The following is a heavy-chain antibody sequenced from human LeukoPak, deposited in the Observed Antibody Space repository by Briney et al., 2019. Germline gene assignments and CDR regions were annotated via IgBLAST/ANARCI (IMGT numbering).Heavy chain of an antibody. Sequence: GASVKVSCKASGYTFTSYSINWVRQAPGQGLEWMGWISAYNGNTNYAQKLQGRVTMTTDTSTSTAYMELRSLRSDDTAVYYCARDRTTMIRGVTLPLNYFDSWGQGTLVTVSS. CDR2: ISAYNGNT. CDR3: ARDRTTMIRGVTLPLNYFDS. CDR1: GYTFTSYS. D-gene: IGHD3-10*01. V-gene: IGHV1-18*01. J-gene: IGHJ4*02.